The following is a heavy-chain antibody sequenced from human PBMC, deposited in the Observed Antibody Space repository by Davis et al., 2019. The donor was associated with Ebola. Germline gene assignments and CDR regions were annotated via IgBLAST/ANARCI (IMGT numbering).Heavy chain of an antibody. Sequence: SVKVSCKASGGTFSSYAISWVRQAPGQGLEWMGGIIPIFGTANYAQKFQGRVTITADKSTSTAYMELSSLRSEDTAVYYCARRRVRAAGTNYYYYGMDVWGQGTTVTVSS. J-gene: IGHJ6*02. D-gene: IGHD6-13*01. CDR3: ARRRVRAAGTNYYYYGMDV. CDR2: IIPIFGTA. V-gene: IGHV1-69*06. CDR1: GGTFSSYA.